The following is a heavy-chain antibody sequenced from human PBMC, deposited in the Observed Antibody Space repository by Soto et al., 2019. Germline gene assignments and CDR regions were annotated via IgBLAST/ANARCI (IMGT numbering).Heavy chain of an antibody. CDR3: AIYYDTRGHPF. CDR2: SFYSGHT. Sequence: SETLSLTCTVSGGPIRSCDSYWTWIRHSPGRGLEWIGYSFYSGHTYYNPSLKSRVTISVDTSKNQFSLKLNSVTAADTAVYYCAIYYDTRGHPFWGQGTMVTVSS. J-gene: IGHJ3*01. V-gene: IGHV4-30-4*01. CDR1: GGPIRSCDSY. D-gene: IGHD3-22*01.